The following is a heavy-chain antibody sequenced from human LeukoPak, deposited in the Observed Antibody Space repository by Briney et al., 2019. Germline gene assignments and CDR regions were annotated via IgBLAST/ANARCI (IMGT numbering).Heavy chain of an antibody. J-gene: IGHJ4*02. CDR3: ASAWGVYDSSGYYLDY. D-gene: IGHD3-22*01. CDR1: GGSFSGYY. Sequence: PSETLSLTCVVYGGSFSGYYWSWIRQPPGKGLEWIGEINHSGSTNYNPSLKSRVTISVDTSKNQFSLKLSSVTAADTAVYYCASAWGVYDSSGYYLDYWGQGTLVTVSS. V-gene: IGHV4-34*01. CDR2: INHSGST.